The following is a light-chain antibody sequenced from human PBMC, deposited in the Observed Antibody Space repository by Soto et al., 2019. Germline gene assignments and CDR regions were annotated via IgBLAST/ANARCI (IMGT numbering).Light chain of an antibody. CDR1: QTVSSSY. J-gene: IGKJ1*01. Sequence: EIVLTQSPGTLSLSPGERATLSCRASQTVSSSYLAWYQQTPGQAPRLLIYAASSTATGIPDRVSGSGSGTDFTLTISRLEPEDFAVYYCQQYGSSPTFGEGTKVEIK. CDR2: AAS. CDR3: QQYGSSPT. V-gene: IGKV3-20*01.